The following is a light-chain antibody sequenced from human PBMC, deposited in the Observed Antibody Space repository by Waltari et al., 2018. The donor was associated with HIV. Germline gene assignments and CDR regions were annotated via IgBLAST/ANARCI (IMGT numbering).Light chain of an antibody. Sequence: QSVLLHPPPLPAPPGRGSPIPFPGTTSTIEKIHVSWYHQPPGTAPKPLRYESDKRPSGSPDRFSGSQSGTSATLGISGLQAGDEADYYCGTWDTSLSGGVFGGGTKLTVL. J-gene: IGLJ3*02. CDR3: GTWDTSLSGGV. CDR1: TSTIEKIH. CDR2: ESD. V-gene: IGLV1-51*02.